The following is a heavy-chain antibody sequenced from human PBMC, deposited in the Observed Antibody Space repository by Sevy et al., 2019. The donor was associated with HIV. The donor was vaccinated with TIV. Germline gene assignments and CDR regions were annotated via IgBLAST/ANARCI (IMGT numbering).Heavy chain of an antibody. D-gene: IGHD3-22*01. V-gene: IGHV3-21*01. CDR1: GFTFSSYS. CDR2: ISSSSSYI. J-gene: IGHJ6*02. Sequence: GGSLRLSCAASGFTFSSYSMNWVRQAPGKGLEWVSSISSSSSYIYYADSVKGRFTISRDNAKNSLYLQMNSLRAEDTAVYYCARVKNYYDSSGYYYYPNYYYYGMDVGGQGTTVTVSS. CDR3: ARVKNYYDSSGYYYYPNYYYYGMDV.